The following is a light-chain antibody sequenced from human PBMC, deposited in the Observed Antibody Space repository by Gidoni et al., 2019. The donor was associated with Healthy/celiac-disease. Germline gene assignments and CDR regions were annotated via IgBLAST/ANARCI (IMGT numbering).Light chain of an antibody. CDR3: QQSYSTLLVT. V-gene: IGKV1-39*01. Sequence: DIQMTQSPSSLSASVGDRVTITCRASQSISSYLNWYQQKPGKAPKLLISAASSLQSGVPSRFSGSGSGTDFTLTISSLQPEDFATYYCQQSYSTLLVTFGQGTKLEIK. J-gene: IGKJ2*01. CDR1: QSISSY. CDR2: AAS.